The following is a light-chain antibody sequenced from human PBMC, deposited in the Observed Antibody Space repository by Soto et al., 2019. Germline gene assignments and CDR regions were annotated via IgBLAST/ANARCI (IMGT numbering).Light chain of an antibody. CDR2: GNS. J-gene: IGLJ1*01. Sequence: QSVLTQPPSVSEAPGQRVTISCTGSSSNIGAGYDVHWYQQLPGTAPKLLIYGNSNRPSGVPDRFSGSRSGTSASLAITGLQAEDEADYYCQSYDKRVTAYVFGSGTKVTVL. CDR3: QSYDKRVTAYV. V-gene: IGLV1-40*01. CDR1: SSNIGAGYD.